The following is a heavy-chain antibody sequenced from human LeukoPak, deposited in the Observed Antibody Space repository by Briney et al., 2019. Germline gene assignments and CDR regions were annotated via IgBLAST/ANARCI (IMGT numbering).Heavy chain of an antibody. CDR2: ISGGGGST. CDR3: AKDGWDEGIAAADDY. CDR1: GFTFSSYA. D-gene: IGHD6-13*01. Sequence: GGALRLSCAASGFTFSSYAMSWGREGPGEGREWGSAISGGGGSTYYADSVKGRFTISRDNSKTTPYLQINSPTAEHTAVYYCAKDGWDEGIAAADDYWGQGTLVTVSS. V-gene: IGHV3-23*01. J-gene: IGHJ4*02.